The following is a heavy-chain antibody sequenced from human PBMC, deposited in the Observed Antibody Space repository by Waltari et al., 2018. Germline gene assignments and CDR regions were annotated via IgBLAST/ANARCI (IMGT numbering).Heavy chain of an antibody. Sequence: QITLKESGPTLVKPTQTLTLTCTFSGFSLSTSGVGVGWIRQPPGKALEWLALIYWNDDKRYSPSLKSRLSITKDTSKNQVVLTLTNMDPVDTATYYCAYSTYCGGDCYFWVDPWGQGTLVTVSS. CDR2: IYWNDDK. CDR3: AYSTYCGGDCYFWVDP. CDR1: GFSLSTSGVG. J-gene: IGHJ5*02. D-gene: IGHD2-21*01. V-gene: IGHV2-5*01.